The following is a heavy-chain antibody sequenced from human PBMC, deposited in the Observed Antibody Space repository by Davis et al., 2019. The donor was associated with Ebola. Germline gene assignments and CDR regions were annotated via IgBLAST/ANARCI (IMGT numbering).Heavy chain of an antibody. Sequence: GGSLRLSCSASGFTFSSYAMHWVRQAPGKGLESVSRISTNGETTYYAESVKGRFTISRDNSKDTLYLQMRSLRTEDTAVYYCVKDPALVVTGGGWHFDLWGRGTLVTVSS. J-gene: IGHJ2*01. D-gene: IGHD2-21*02. CDR3: VKDPALVVTGGGWHFDL. V-gene: IGHV3-64D*06. CDR1: GFTFSSYA. CDR2: ISTNGETT.